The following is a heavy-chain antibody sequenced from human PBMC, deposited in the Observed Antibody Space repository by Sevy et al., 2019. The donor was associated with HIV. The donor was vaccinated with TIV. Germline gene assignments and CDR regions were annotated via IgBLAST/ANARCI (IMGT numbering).Heavy chain of an antibody. V-gene: IGHV3-23*01. CDR1: GFTFRNDA. Sequence: GGSLRLSWAASGFTFRNDAMSWVRQAPGKGLEWVSAISGSGDATYYADSVKGRFTISRDNSRNTLYLQMNSLRAEDTAVYSCAKSDAFCSGTSCYFDYWGQGTLVTVSS. D-gene: IGHD2-2*01. CDR3: AKSDAFCSGTSCYFDY. J-gene: IGHJ4*02. CDR2: ISGSGDAT.